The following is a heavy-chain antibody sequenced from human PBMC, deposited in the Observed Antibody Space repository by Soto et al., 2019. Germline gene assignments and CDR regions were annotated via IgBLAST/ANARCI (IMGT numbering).Heavy chain of an antibody. CDR1: GFTFSSYA. V-gene: IGHV3-64D*06. CDR2: ISSNGGST. J-gene: IGHJ4*02. CDR3: VKDSRITMVRGVISPFDY. D-gene: IGHD3-10*01. Sequence: PGGSLRLSCSASGFTFSSYAMHWVRQAPGKGLEYVSAISSNGGSTYYADSVKGRFTISRDNSKNTLYLQMSSLRAEDTAVYYCVKDSRITMVRGVISPFDYWGQGTLVTVS.